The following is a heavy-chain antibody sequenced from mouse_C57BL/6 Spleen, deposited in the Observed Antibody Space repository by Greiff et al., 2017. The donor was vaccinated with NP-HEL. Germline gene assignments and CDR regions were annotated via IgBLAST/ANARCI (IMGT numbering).Heavy chain of an antibody. CDR2: ISSGGSYT. J-gene: IGHJ2*01. CDR1: GFTFSSYG. CDR3: ARTLGYDGDY. V-gene: IGHV5-6*01. Sequence: EVQLVESGGDLVKPGGSLKLSCAASGFTFSSYGMSWVRQTPDKRLEWVATISSGGSYTYYPDSVKGRFTISRDNAKNTLYLQMSSLKSEDTAMYYCARTLGYDGDYWGQGTTLTVSS. D-gene: IGHD2-2*01.